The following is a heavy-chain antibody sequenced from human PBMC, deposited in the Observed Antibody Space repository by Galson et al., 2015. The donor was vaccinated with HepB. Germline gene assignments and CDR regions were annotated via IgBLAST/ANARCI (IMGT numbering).Heavy chain of an antibody. J-gene: IGHJ4*02. Sequence: SLRLSCAASGFTFSSYAMHWVRQAPGKGLEWVAVISYDGSNKYYADSVKGRFTISRDNSKNTLYLQMNSLRAEDTAVYYCARDAGITIFGVVIPLFDYWGQGTLVTVSS. CDR3: ARDAGITIFGVVIPLFDY. CDR1: GFTFSSYA. V-gene: IGHV3-30-3*01. CDR2: ISYDGSNK. D-gene: IGHD3-3*01.